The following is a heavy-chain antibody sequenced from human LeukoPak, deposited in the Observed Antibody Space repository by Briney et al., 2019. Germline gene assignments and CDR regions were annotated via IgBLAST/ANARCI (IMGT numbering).Heavy chain of an antibody. J-gene: IGHJ3*02. V-gene: IGHV4-4*07. CDR3: ARVLSTLTTGAFDI. D-gene: IGHD4-17*01. CDR2: IYTSGST. CDR1: GFTVSSYY. Sequence: PGGSLRLSCAASGFTVSSYYWSWIRQPAGKGLEWIGRIYTSGSTNYNPSLKSRVTLSADTSKNQFSLKLSSVTAADTAVYYCARVLSTLTTGAFDIWGQGTMVTVSS.